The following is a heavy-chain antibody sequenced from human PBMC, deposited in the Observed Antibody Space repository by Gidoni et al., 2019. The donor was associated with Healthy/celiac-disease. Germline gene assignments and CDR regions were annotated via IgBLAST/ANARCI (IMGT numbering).Heavy chain of an antibody. J-gene: IGHJ4*02. V-gene: IGHV5-51*01. D-gene: IGHD1-26*01. CDR3: ARHSLGWELLPRCDY. CDR1: GYSSTSYW. Sequence: EVQLVQSGAEVQKPGESLQISCKGSGYSSTSYWIGWVRQMPGKGLEWMGIIYPGDSDTRYSPSFQGQVTISADKSISTAYLQWSSLKASDTAMYYCARHSLGWELLPRCDYWGQGTLVTVSS. CDR2: IYPGDSDT.